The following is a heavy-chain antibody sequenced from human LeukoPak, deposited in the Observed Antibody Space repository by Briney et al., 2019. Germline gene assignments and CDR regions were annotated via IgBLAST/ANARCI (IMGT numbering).Heavy chain of an antibody. D-gene: IGHD3-9*01. V-gene: IGHV3-21*01. J-gene: IGHJ5*02. Sequence: PGGSLRLSCAASGFTFSSYSMNGVRQAPGKGLEWVSSISSSSSYIYYADSVKGRFTISRDNAKNSLYLQMNSLRAEDMAVYYCARDRDLTGSNWFDPWGQGTLVTVSS. CDR3: ARDRDLTGSNWFDP. CDR1: GFTFSSYS. CDR2: ISSSSSYI.